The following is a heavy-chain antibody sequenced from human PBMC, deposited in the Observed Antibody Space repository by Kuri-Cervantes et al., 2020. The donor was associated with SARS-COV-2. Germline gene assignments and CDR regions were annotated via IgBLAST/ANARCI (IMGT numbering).Heavy chain of an antibody. D-gene: IGHD6-19*01. Sequence: GSLRLSCTVSGGSISSYYWSWIRQPPGKGLEWIGYIYYSGSTNYNPSLKSRVTIPVDTSKNQFSLKLSSVTAADTAVYYCARDLYSSGLEYNWFDPWGQGTLVTVSS. CDR3: ARDLYSSGLEYNWFDP. J-gene: IGHJ5*02. CDR2: IYYSGST. V-gene: IGHV4-59*01. CDR1: GGSISSYY.